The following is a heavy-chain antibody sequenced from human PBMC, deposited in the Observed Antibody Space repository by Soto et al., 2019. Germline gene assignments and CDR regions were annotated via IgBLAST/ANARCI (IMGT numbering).Heavy chain of an antibody. CDR3: ARGAPYYAFWSGSYYFDY. CDR2: IYYGGST. D-gene: IGHD3-3*01. Sequence: PSETLSLTCTVSGGSISSGDYYWSWIRQPPGKGLEWIGYIYYGGSTYYNPSLKSRVTISVDTSKNQFSLKLSSVTAADTAVYYCARGAPYYAFWSGSYYFDYWGQGTLVTVYS. CDR1: GGSISSGDYY. J-gene: IGHJ4*02. V-gene: IGHV4-30-4*01.